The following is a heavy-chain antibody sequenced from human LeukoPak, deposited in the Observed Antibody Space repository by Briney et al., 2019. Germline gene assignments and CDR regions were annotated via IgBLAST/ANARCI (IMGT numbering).Heavy chain of an antibody. J-gene: IGHJ3*02. CDR3: ARGIAVAGDAFDI. Sequence: PGGSLRLSCAASGFTFSNYGMHWVRQAPGKGLEWVAVIWYDGSNKYHADSVKGRFTISRDNSKNTLYLQMNSLRAEDTAVYYCARGIAVAGDAFDIWGQGTMVTVSS. V-gene: IGHV3-33*01. D-gene: IGHD6-19*01. CDR1: GFTFSNYG. CDR2: IWYDGSNK.